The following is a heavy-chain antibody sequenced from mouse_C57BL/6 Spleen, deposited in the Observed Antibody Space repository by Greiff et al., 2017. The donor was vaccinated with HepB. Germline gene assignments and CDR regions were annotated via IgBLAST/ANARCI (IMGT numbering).Heavy chain of an antibody. V-gene: IGHV15-2*01. CDR3: ARTTMVTTGYYYAMDY. Sequence: QVQLQQSGSELRSPGSSVKLSCKDFDSEVFPIAYMSWVRQKPGHGFEWIGGILPSIGRTIYGEKFEDKATLDADTLSNTAYLELNSLTSEDSAIYYCARTTMVTTGYYYAMDYWGQGTSVTVSS. CDR2: ILPSIGRT. J-gene: IGHJ4*01. CDR1: DSEVFPIAY. D-gene: IGHD2-2*01.